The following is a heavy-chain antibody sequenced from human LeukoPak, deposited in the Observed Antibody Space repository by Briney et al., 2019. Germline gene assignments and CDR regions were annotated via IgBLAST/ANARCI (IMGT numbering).Heavy chain of an antibody. CDR3: AREQRVYYYYYMDV. V-gene: IGHV3-53*01. D-gene: IGHD6-13*01. CDR1: GFTVSSNY. Sequence: PGGSLRLSCAASGFTVSSNYMSWVRQAPGKGLEWVSVISSGGSTYYADSVKGRFTISRDNSKNTLYLQMNSLRAEDTAVYYCAREQRVYYYYYMDVWGKGTTVTVSS. J-gene: IGHJ6*03. CDR2: ISSGGST.